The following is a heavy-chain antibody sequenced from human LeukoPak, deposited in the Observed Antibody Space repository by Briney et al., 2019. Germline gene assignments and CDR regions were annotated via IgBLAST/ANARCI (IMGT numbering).Heavy chain of an antibody. Sequence: GGSLRLSCAASGLTVSSNYMSWVRQAPGKGLEWVSVLYSDGSTYYADSVKGRFTISRDNSENTLYLQMNSLRAEDTAVYYCAETREHKYEVDYWGQGTLVTGSS. CDR3: AETREHKYEVDY. V-gene: IGHV3-53*01. CDR2: LYSDGST. J-gene: IGHJ4*01. D-gene: IGHD1/OR15-1a*01. CDR1: GLTVSSNY.